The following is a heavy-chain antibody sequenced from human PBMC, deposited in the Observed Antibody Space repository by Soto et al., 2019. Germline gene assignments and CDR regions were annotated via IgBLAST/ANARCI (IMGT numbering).Heavy chain of an antibody. CDR2: ISSSSSYI. CDR1: GFTFSSYS. D-gene: IGHD6-19*01. CDR3: ARDDGGSGWSNDY. J-gene: IGHJ4*02. Sequence: EVQLVESGGGLVKPGGSLRLSCAASGFTFSSYSMNWVRQAPGKGLEWGSSISSSSSYIYYADSVKVRFTISRDNAKNSLYLQMNSLRAADTAVYYCARDDGGSGWSNDYWGQGTLVTVSS. V-gene: IGHV3-21*01.